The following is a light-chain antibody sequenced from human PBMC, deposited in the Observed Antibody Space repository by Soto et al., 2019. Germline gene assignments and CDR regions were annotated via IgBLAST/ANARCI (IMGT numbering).Light chain of an antibody. CDR2: DAY. CDR1: QSFRGL. J-gene: IGKJ5*01. Sequence: EVVLTQSPVTLSLSPGERATLSCRASQSFRGLLAWYQQKPGQAPRLLIYDAYNRATGIPPRFSGSGSGTDFTLTINSLEPEDFAVYYCQQRSNWPITFGQGTRLEN. CDR3: QQRSNWPIT. V-gene: IGKV3-11*01.